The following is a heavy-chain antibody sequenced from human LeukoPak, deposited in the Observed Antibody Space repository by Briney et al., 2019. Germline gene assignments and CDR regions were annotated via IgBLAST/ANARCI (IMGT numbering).Heavy chain of an antibody. Sequence: GGSLRLSCAASGFTFSSYGMHWVRQAPGKGLEWVAFIRYDGSNKYYADSVKGRFTISRDNSKNTLYLQMNSLRAEDTAVYYCARDRSPPGPYYGMDVWGQGTTVTVSS. CDR2: IRYDGSNK. V-gene: IGHV3-30*02. D-gene: IGHD3-10*01. J-gene: IGHJ6*02. CDR1: GFTFSSYG. CDR3: ARDRSPPGPYYGMDV.